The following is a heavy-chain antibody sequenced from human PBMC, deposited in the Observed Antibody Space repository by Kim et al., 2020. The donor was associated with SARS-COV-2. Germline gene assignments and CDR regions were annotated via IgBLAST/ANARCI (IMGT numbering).Heavy chain of an antibody. J-gene: IGHJ4*02. Sequence: GGSLRLSCAASGFTFDGSAMHWVRQASGKGLEWVGRIKRKANNYSTTYAASLKGRFTISRDDSKNTAYLQMNSLKTEDTDVYYCTPPGGPMANSTGNWGQGTLVTVSS. CDR3: TPPGGPMANSTGN. CDR2: IKRKANNYST. CDR1: GFTFDGSA. V-gene: IGHV3-73*01. D-gene: IGHD2-2*01.